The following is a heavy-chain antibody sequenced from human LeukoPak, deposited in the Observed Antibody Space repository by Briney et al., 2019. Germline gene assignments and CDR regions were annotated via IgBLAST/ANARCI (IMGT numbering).Heavy chain of an antibody. CDR2: IYYSGST. CDR1: GGSISSYY. J-gene: IGHJ4*02. V-gene: IGHV4-59*01. D-gene: IGHD5-12*01. CDR3: ARAFNGYGNFDY. Sequence: SETLSLTCTVSGGSISSYYWSWIRQPPGKGLEWIGYIYYSGSTNYNPSLKSRVTISVDTSKNQFSLKLSSVTAADTAVYYCARAFNGYGNFDYWGQGTLVTVSS.